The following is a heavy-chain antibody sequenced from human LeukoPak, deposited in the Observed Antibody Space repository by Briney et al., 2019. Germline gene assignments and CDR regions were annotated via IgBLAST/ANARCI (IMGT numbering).Heavy chain of an antibody. CDR3: ASGLRFLEWLGAFDI. D-gene: IGHD3-3*01. CDR2: ISSRGSTI. Sequence: GGALRLSCAASGFTFSDYYLSWIRQAPGTGLEWVSYISSRGSTIYYAVPWKGRFTISRDNAKNSLYLQMNSVRAEDTAVYYCASGLRFLEWLGAFDIWGQGTMVTVSS. J-gene: IGHJ3*02. CDR1: GFTFSDYY. V-gene: IGHV3-11*04.